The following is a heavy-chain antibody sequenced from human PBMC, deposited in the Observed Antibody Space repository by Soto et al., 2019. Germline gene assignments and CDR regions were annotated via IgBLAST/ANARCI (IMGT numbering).Heavy chain of an antibody. V-gene: IGHV4-59*01. D-gene: IGHD1-20*01. CDR2: IYYSGST. CDR3: ASITRTPRQNWFDP. J-gene: IGHJ5*02. CDR1: GGSISSYY. Sequence: SETLSLTCAVSGGSISSYYWSWIRQPPGKGLEWIGYIYYSGSTNYNPSLKSRVTISVDTSKNQFSLKLSSVTAADTAVYYCASITRTPRQNWFDPWGQGTLVTVSS.